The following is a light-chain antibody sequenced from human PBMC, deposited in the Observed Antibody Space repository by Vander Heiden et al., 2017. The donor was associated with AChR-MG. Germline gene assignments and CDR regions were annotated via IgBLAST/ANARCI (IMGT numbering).Light chain of an antibody. CDR2: QND. CDR1: RLGNKY. CDR3: QAWDSRSNWV. J-gene: IGLJ3*02. Sequence: SYELTQQPSVSVSPRQTASITCSGDRLGNKYASWYQQKPGQSPVLVIHQNDKRPSGIPERFSGSSSGNTATLTISGTQSLDEADYFCQAWDSRSNWVFGGGTKLTVL. V-gene: IGLV3-1*01.